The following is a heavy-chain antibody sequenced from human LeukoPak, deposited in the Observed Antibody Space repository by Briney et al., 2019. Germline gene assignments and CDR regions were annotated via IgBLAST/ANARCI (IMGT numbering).Heavy chain of an antibody. D-gene: IGHD2-15*01. V-gene: IGHV3-21*01. CDR3: ARDRSYCSGGSCSDYYYGMDV. CDR2: ISSSSSYI. Sequence: PGRSLRLSCAASGFTFSSYSMNWVRQAPGKGLEWVSSISSSSSYIYYADSVKGRFTISRDNAKNSLYLQMNSLRAEDTAVYYCARDRSYCSGGSCSDYYYGMDVWGQGTTVTASS. CDR1: GFTFSSYS. J-gene: IGHJ6*02.